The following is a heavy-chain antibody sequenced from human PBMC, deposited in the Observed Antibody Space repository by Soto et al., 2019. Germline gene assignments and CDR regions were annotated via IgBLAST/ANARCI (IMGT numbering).Heavy chain of an antibody. V-gene: IGHV3-23*01. D-gene: IGHD4-17*01. CDR3: AVKKRSDYAVLYYYYGMDV. CDR1: GFTFSSYA. Sequence: EVQLLESGGGLVQPGGSLRLSCAASGFTFSSYAMSWVRQAPGKGLEWVSAISGSGGSTYYADSVKGRFTISRDNSKKTLYLQRNSLRAEDTAVYYCAVKKRSDYAVLYYYYGMDVWGQGTTVTVSS. J-gene: IGHJ6*02. CDR2: ISGSGGST.